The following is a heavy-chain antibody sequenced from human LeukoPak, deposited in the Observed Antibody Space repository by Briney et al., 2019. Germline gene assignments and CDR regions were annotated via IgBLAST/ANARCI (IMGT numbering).Heavy chain of an antibody. CDR2: FDPEDGET. CDR3: ARDNAYYDFWSGYSYYYMDV. D-gene: IGHD3-3*01. Sequence: GASVKVSCKVSGYTLTELSMHWVRQAPGKGLEWMGGFDPEDGETIYAQKFQGRVTITADESTSTAYMELSSLRSEDTAVYYCARDNAYYDFWSGYSYYYMDVWGKGTTVTVSS. CDR1: GYTLTELS. J-gene: IGHJ6*03. V-gene: IGHV1-24*01.